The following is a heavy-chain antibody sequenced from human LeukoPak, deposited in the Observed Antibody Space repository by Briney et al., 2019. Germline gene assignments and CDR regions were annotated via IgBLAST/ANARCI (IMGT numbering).Heavy chain of an antibody. Sequence: ASVKVSYKVSGYTLTELSMHWVRQAPGKGLEWMGGFDPEDGETIYAQKFQGRVTMTEDTSTDTAYMELSSLRSEDTAVYYCATDRPTIRITMVRGALSVWGQGTTVTVSS. CDR1: GYTLTELS. D-gene: IGHD3-10*01. CDR3: ATDRPTIRITMVRGALSV. J-gene: IGHJ6*02. V-gene: IGHV1-24*01. CDR2: FDPEDGET.